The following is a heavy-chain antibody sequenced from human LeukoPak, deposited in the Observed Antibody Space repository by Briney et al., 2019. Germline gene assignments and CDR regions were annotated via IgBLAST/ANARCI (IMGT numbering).Heavy chain of an antibody. D-gene: IGHD6-19*01. CDR2: ISGSGGST. CDR3: AKNFEEWLVRLDC. Sequence: PGGFLRLSCAASGFTLSSNAMTWVRQAPGKGLEWVSGISGSGGSTYSADSVRGRFTISRDNSKNTLYLEMNSLRVEDTAIYYCAKNFEEWLVRLDCWGQGTLVTVSS. V-gene: IGHV3-23*01. J-gene: IGHJ4*02. CDR1: GFTLSSNA.